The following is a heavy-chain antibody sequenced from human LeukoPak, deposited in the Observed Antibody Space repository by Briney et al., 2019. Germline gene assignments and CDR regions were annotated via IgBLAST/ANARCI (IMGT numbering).Heavy chain of an antibody. CDR1: GASISRDY. CDR3: ARRYYYDSSGSQAGFDY. V-gene: IGHV4-59*05. CDR2: IYYSGST. J-gene: IGHJ4*02. D-gene: IGHD3-22*01. Sequence: SETLSLTCTVSGASISRDYWTWIRQPPGKGLEWIGSIYYSGSTYYNPSLKSRVTISVDTSKNQFSLKLSSVTAADTAVYYCARRYYYDSSGSQAGFDYWGQGTLVTVSS.